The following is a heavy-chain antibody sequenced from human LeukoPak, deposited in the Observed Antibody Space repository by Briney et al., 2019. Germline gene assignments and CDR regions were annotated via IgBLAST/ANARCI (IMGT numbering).Heavy chain of an antibody. J-gene: IGHJ4*02. CDR2: IIPILGIA. Sequence: SVKVSCKASGGTFSSYAISWVRQAPGQGLEWMGRIIPILGIANYAQKFQGRVTITADKSTSTAYMELSSLRSEDTAVYYCARSTMVRETPLDYWGQETLVTVSS. CDR1: GGTFSSYA. CDR3: ARSTMVRETPLDY. V-gene: IGHV1-69*04. D-gene: IGHD3-10*01.